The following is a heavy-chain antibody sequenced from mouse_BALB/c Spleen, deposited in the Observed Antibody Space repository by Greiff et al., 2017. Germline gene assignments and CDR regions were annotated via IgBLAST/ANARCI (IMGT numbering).Heavy chain of an antibody. V-gene: IGHV5-17*02. CDR2: ISSGSSTI. CDR1: GFTFSSFG. Sequence: VQLKESGGGLVQPGGSRKLSCAASGFTFSSFGMHWVRQAPEKGLEWVAYISSGSSTIYYADTVKGRFTISRDKPKNTLFLQMTSLRSEDTAMYYCARITTWYFDVWGAGTTVTVSS. CDR3: ARITTWYFDV. J-gene: IGHJ1*01. D-gene: IGHD2-4*01.